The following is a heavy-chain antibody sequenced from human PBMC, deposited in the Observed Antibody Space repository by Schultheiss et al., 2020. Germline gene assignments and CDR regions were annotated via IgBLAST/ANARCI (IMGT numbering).Heavy chain of an antibody. CDR3: ARGRAYFDY. Sequence: GESLKISCAASGFTFSNAWMSWVRQSPGEGLVWVSVIYSGGSTYYADSVKGRFTISRHNSKNTLYLQMNSLRAEDTAVYYCARGRAYFDYWGQGTLVTVSS. CDR1: GFTFSNAW. V-gene: IGHV3-53*04. J-gene: IGHJ4*02. CDR2: IYSGGST. D-gene: IGHD3-10*01.